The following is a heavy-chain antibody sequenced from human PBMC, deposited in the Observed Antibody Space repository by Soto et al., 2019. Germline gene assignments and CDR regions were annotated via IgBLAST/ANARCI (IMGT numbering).Heavy chain of an antibody. CDR1: GFTFSSYW. CDR3: ARARSRSEYDSSGYLDD. D-gene: IGHD3-22*01. J-gene: IGHJ4*02. CDR2: IKQDGSEK. Sequence: GGSLRLSCAASGFTFSSYWMSWVRQAPGKGLEWVANIKQDGSEKYYVDSVKGRFTISRDNAKNSLYLQMNSLRAEDTAVYYCARARSRSEYDSSGYLDDWVQGTLVTVSS. V-gene: IGHV3-7*03.